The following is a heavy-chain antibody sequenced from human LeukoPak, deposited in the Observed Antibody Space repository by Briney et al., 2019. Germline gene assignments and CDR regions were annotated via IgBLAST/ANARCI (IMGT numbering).Heavy chain of an antibody. D-gene: IGHD2-15*01. Sequence: ASVTVSCKASVYTFTSYYMHWVRQAPGQGLEWMGIINPSGGSASYAQKFQGRVTMTRDTSTSTVYMELSSLRSEDTAVYYCARRYCSGGSCYYLDYWGQGTLVTVSS. CDR3: ARRYCSGGSCYYLDY. J-gene: IGHJ4*02. CDR1: VYTFTSYY. CDR2: INPSGGSA. V-gene: IGHV1-46*01.